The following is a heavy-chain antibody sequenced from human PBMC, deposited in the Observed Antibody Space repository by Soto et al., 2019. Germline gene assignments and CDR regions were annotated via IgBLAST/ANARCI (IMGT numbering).Heavy chain of an antibody. V-gene: IGHV3-23*01. CDR1: GFTFSSYA. J-gene: IGHJ4*02. CDR2: ISGSDDST. D-gene: IGHD6-6*01. Sequence: EVQLLESGGGLVQPGESLRLSCAASGFTFSSYAMSWVRQAPGKGLEWVSVISGSDDSTYYADSVKGRFTISRDNSKNTLYLQMTSLRAEDTAVYSCAKRSSSSTFAYWGQGTLVTVSS. CDR3: AKRSSSSTFAY.